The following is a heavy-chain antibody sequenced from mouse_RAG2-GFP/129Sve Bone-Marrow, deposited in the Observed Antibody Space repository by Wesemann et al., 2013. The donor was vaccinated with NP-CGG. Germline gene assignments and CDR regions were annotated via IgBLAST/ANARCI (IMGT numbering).Heavy chain of an antibody. Sequence: EYAGYISYSGSTYYNPSLKSRISITRDTSKNQYYLQLNSVTTEDTATYYCASEAWFAYWGQGTLVTVSA. CDR2: ISYSGST. CDR3: ASEAWFAY. J-gene: IGHJ3*01. V-gene: IGHV3-8*02.